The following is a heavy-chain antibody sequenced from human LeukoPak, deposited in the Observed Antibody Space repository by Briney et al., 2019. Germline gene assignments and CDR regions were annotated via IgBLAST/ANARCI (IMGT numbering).Heavy chain of an antibody. V-gene: IGHV3-48*03. CDR1: GFTFSSYE. CDR2: ISSSGSTI. J-gene: IGHJ4*02. D-gene: IGHD3-22*01. CDR3: ATISGYWTYYFDY. Sequence: PGGSLRLSCAASGFTFSSYEMNWVRQAPGKGLEWVSYISSSGSTIYYADSVKGRFTISRDNAKNSLYLQMNSLRAEDTAVYYCATISGYWTYYFDYWGQGTLVTVSS.